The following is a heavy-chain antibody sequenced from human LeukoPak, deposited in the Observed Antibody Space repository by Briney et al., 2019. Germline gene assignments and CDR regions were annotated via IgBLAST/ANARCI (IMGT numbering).Heavy chain of an antibody. CDR1: GYSFTSYW. CDR2: IYPGDSDT. V-gene: IGHV5-51*01. Sequence: GESLKISCKGSGYSFTSYWIGWVRQRPGKGLEWMGIIYPGDSDTRYSPSFQGQVTISADKSISTAYLQWSSLKASDTAMYYCARQVYYYDSSGYSGFDYWGQGTLVTVSS. CDR3: ARQVYYYDSSGYSGFDY. D-gene: IGHD3-22*01. J-gene: IGHJ4*02.